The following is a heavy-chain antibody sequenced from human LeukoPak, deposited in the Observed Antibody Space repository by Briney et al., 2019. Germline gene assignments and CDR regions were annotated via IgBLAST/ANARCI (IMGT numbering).Heavy chain of an antibody. CDR2: IDPSDSYT. CDR1: GYSFTSYW. D-gene: IGHD3-10*01. CDR3: ARHGSGSYYNDYYYGMDV. J-gene: IGHJ6*04. Sequence: GASLKISCKGSGYSFTSYWISWVRQMPGKGLEWMGRIDPSDSYTNYSPPFQGHVTISADKSISTAYLQWSSLKASDTAMYYCARHGSGSYYNDYYYGMDVWGKGTTVTVSS. V-gene: IGHV5-10-1*01.